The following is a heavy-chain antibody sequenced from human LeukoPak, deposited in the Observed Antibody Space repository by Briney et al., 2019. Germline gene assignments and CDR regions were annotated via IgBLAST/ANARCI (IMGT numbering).Heavy chain of an antibody. CDR3: ERDKGSDGIDF. J-gene: IGHJ4*02. D-gene: IGHD1-26*01. CDR2: IRSGGTTI. V-gene: IGHV3-48*03. CDR1: GFTFSSYE. Sequence: PGGSLRLSCAASGFTFSSYEMNWVRQAPGKGLQWISYIRSGGTTIYYADSVKGRFTISRDDAENSLYPQMNSLRAEDTAVYYCERDKGSDGIDFWGQGTLVTVSS.